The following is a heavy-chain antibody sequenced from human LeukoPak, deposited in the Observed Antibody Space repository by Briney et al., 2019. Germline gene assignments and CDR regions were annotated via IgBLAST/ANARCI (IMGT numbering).Heavy chain of an antibody. V-gene: IGHV4-38-2*02. D-gene: IGHD5-24*01. Sequence: PSETLFLTCTVSGYSISSGYYWGWIRQPPGKGLEWIGSIYHSGSTYYNPSLKSRVTISLDTSKNQFSLKLSSVTAADTAMYYCARDLSRDGCNRWGQGTLVTVSS. CDR2: IYHSGST. CDR1: GYSISSGYY. J-gene: IGHJ5*02. CDR3: ARDLSRDGCNR.